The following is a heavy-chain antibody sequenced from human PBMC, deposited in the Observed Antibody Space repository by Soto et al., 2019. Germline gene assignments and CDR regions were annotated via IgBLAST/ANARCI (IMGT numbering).Heavy chain of an antibody. V-gene: IGHV3-23*01. CDR2: IGSRGDST. CDR3: SKDLIYGYNSGRPFDS. J-gene: IGHJ4*02. Sequence: EVQLLESGGGLVQPGGSLRLSCAASGFTFSSFAMSWVRQAPGKGLEWVAAIGSRGDSTYYAYSVKGRFTISRDNSKNTLYLQMNSLRAADTAVYYCSKDLIYGYNSGRPFDSWGQGSLVTVSS. CDR1: GFTFSSFA. D-gene: IGHD6-19*01.